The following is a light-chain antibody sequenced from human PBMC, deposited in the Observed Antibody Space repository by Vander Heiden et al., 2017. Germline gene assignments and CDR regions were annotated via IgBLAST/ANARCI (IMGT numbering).Light chain of an antibody. V-gene: IGKV1D-8*02. CDR1: QGISSY. CDR3: QQYYSFPYT. Sequence: MWDTKSPSLLSASTGDTVTNSCRMLQGISSYLAWYQQRPGKAPELLIYAASTLQSGVPSRFSGSGSGTDFTLTISCLQSEDFATYYCQQYYSFPYTFGQGTKLEIK. CDR2: AAS. J-gene: IGKJ2*01.